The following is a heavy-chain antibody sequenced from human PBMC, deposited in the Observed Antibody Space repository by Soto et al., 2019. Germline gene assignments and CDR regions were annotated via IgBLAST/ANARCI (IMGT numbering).Heavy chain of an antibody. Sequence: VQLVETGGGLIQPGGSLRLSCAASGFTVSSNYMSWVRQAPGKGLEWVSVIYSGGSTYYADSVKGRFTISRDNSKNTLYLQMNSLRAEDTAVYYCARGNYYGDYLYYFDYWGQGTLVTVSS. D-gene: IGHD4-17*01. CDR3: ARGNYYGDYLYYFDY. J-gene: IGHJ4*02. CDR2: IYSGGST. V-gene: IGHV3-53*02. CDR1: GFTVSSNY.